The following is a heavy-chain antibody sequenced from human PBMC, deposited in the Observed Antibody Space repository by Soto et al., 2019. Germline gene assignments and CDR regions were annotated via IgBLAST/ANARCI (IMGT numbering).Heavy chain of an antibody. Sequence: ASVKVSCKASGYTFTSYAMHWVRQAPGQRLEWMGWINAGNGNTKYSQKFQGRVTITRDTSASTAYMELSSLRSEDTAVYYFARSYELSSGWYYYYGMDVWGQGTTVTVSS. CDR1: GYTFTSYA. CDR2: INAGNGNT. CDR3: ARSYELSSGWYYYYGMDV. D-gene: IGHD6-19*01. J-gene: IGHJ6*02. V-gene: IGHV1-3*01.